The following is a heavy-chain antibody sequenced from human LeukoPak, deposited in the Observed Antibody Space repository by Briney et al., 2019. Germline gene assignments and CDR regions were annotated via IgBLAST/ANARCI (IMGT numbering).Heavy chain of an antibody. CDR2: ISSSSSTI. CDR1: GFTFRSYS. V-gene: IGHV3-48*04. CDR3: ASSRRHTIFWSNRWFDP. D-gene: IGHD3-9*01. Sequence: GGSLRLSCAASGFTFRSYSMNLVLQAPGKGLDSVSYISSSSSTIYYADSVKGRFTISRDNAKNSLYLQMNSLRAEDTAVYFCASSRRHTIFWSNRWFDPWGQGTLVTVSS. J-gene: IGHJ5*02.